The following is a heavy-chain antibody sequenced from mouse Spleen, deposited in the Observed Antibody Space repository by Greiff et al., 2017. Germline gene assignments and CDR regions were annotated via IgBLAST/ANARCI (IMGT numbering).Heavy chain of an antibody. CDR3: ARRWWDRENYLDY. Sequence: EVQLVESGGGLVKPGGSLKLSCAASGFTFSDYGMHWVRQAPEKGLEWVAYISSGSSTIYYADTVKGRFTISRDNAKNTLFLQMTSLRSEDTAMYYCARRWWDRENYLDYWGQGTTLTGSS. D-gene: IGHD1-1*02. CDR2: ISSGSSTI. J-gene: IGHJ2*01. CDR1: GFTFSDYG. V-gene: IGHV5-17*01.